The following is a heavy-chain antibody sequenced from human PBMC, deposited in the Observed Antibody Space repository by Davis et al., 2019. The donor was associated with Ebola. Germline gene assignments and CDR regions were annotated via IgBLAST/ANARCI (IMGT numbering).Heavy chain of an antibody. V-gene: IGHV4-39*01. CDR3: AVYCSGGSCYSDYYYYGMDV. CDR1: GGSISSSNW. CDR2: IYYSGST. Sequence: PSETLSLTCAVSGGSISSSNWWSWVRQPPGKGLEWIGSIYYSGSTYYNPSLKSRVTISVDTSKNQFSLKLSSVTAADTAVYYCAVYCSGGSCYSDYYYYGMDVWGQGTTVTVSS. J-gene: IGHJ6*02. D-gene: IGHD2-15*01.